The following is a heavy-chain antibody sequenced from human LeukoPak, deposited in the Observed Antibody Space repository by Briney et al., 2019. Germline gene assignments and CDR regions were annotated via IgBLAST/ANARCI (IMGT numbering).Heavy chain of an antibody. V-gene: IGHV4-34*01. Sequence: PSETLSLTCAVYGGSFSGYYWSWIRQPPGKGLEWIGEINHSGSTNYNPSLKSRVTISVDTSKNQFSLKLSSVTAADTAVYYCARIEAREGYNYRDYWGQGTLVTVSS. CDR2: INHSGST. J-gene: IGHJ4*02. D-gene: IGHD5-24*01. CDR3: ARIEAREGYNYRDY. CDR1: GGSFSGYY.